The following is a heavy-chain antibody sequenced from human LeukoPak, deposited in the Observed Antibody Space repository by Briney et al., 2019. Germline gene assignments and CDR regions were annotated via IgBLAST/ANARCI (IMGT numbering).Heavy chain of an antibody. Sequence: PGGSLRLSCAASGFTFSSYSMSWVRQAPGKGLEWVSTISTSGGNTYYADSVKGRFTISRDNSKNTLYLQMNSLRAEDTAVYYCAKDEGYDPIYYLESWGQGTLVTVSS. CDR3: AKDEGYDPIYYLES. V-gene: IGHV3-23*01. CDR2: ISTSGGNT. J-gene: IGHJ4*02. CDR1: GFTFSSYS. D-gene: IGHD5-12*01.